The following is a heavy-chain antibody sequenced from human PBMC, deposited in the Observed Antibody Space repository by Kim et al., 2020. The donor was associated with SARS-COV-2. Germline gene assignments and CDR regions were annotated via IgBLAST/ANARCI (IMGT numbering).Heavy chain of an antibody. Sequence: SETLSLTCAVYGGSFSGYYWSWIRQPPGKGLEWIGKINHSGSTNYNPSLKSRVTISVDTSKNQFSLKLSSVTSADTAVYYCARGTHVQPRGRNYYYMDVWGKGTTVTVSS. CDR2: INHSGST. V-gene: IGHV4-34*01. CDR3: ARGTHVQPRGRNYYYMDV. CDR1: GGSFSGYY. D-gene: IGHD3-16*01. J-gene: IGHJ6*03.